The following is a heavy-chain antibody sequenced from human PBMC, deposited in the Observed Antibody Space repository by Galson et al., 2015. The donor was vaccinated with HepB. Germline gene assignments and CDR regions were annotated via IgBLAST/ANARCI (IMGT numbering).Heavy chain of an antibody. Sequence: LRLSCAASGFTFSSYSMNWVRQAPGKGLEWVSSISSSSSYIYYADSVKGRFTISRDNAKNSLYLQMNSLRAEDTAVYYCARDWPYSSSWYTGYYYYMDVWGKGTTVTVSS. D-gene: IGHD6-13*01. J-gene: IGHJ6*03. CDR3: ARDWPYSSSWYTGYYYYMDV. V-gene: IGHV3-21*01. CDR2: ISSSSSYI. CDR1: GFTFSSYS.